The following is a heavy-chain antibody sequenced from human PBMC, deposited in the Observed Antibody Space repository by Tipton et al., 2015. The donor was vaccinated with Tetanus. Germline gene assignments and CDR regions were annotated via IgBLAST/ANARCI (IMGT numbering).Heavy chain of an antibody. Sequence: QSGAEVKKPGASVKVSCKASGYTFTSYGISWVRQAPGQGLEWMGWISAYNGNTNYAQKLQGRVTMTTDTSTRTAYMELRSLRSDVTVVYYCARDVLRWFGDLFPTDYWGQGTLVPVSS. CDR3: ARDVLRWFGDLFPTDY. J-gene: IGHJ4*02. CDR1: GYTFTSYG. CDR2: ISAYNGNT. V-gene: IGHV1-18*01. D-gene: IGHD3-10*01.